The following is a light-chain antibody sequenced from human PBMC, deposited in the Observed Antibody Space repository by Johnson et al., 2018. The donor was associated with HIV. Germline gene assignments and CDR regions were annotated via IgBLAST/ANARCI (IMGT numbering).Light chain of an antibody. CDR1: SSNIGNNY. CDR2: DNN. V-gene: IGLV1-51*01. CDR3: GPWDSSLSAGV. J-gene: IGLJ1*01. Sequence: VLPQPPSVSAAPGQKVTISCSGRSSNIGNNYVSWYQQLPGTAPKLLIYDNNKRPSGIPDRFSVSKSGTSATLGITGLQTGDEADYYCGPWDSSLSAGVFGTGAKVTVL.